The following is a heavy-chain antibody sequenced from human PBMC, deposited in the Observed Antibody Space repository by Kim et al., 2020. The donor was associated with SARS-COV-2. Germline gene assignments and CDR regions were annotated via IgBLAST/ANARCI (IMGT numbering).Heavy chain of an antibody. Sequence: SETLSLTCTVSGGSVSSGSYYWSWIRQPPGKGLEWIGYIYYSGSTNYNPSLKSRVTISVDTSKNQFSLKLSSVTAADTAVYYCARRAVAGTRGVDDWGQG. J-gene: IGHJ4*02. CDR2: IYYSGST. V-gene: IGHV4-61*01. D-gene: IGHD6-19*01. CDR1: GGSVSSGSYY. CDR3: ARRAVAGTRGVDD.